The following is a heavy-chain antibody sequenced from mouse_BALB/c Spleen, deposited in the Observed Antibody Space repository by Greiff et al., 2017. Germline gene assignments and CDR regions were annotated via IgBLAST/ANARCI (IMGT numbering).Heavy chain of an antibody. V-gene: IGHV3-6*02. J-gene: IGHJ3*01. CDR1: GYSITSGYY. CDR3: ASPLDYDSWFAY. CDR2: ISYDGSN. D-gene: IGHD2-4*01. Sequence: EVQLVESGPGLVKPSQSLSLTCSVTGYSITSGYYWNWIRQFPGNKLEWMGYISYDGSNNYNPSLKNRISITRDTSKNQFFLKLNSVTTEDTATYYCASPLDYDSWFAYWGQGTLVTVSA.